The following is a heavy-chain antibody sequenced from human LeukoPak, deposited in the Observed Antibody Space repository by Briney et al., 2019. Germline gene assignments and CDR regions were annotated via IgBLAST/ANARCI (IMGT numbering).Heavy chain of an antibody. J-gene: IGHJ3*01. V-gene: IGHV3-23*01. CDR1: GFTFTSYA. Sequence: GGSLRLSCAASGFTFTSYAMXWVRXAPGRXLEWVSAISNSGSNTYYADSVKGRFTISRDNSKNTLYLQMNSLRAEDTAVYYCASRHIYGDFGRLDAFDLWGQGTMLTVSS. CDR3: ASRHIYGDFGRLDAFDL. D-gene: IGHD4-17*01. CDR2: ISNSGSNT.